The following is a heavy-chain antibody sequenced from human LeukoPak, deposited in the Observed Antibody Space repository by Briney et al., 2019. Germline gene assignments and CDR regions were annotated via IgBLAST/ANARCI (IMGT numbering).Heavy chain of an antibody. V-gene: IGHV3-21*01. D-gene: IGHD4-17*01. J-gene: IGHJ5*01. CDR2: ISSSSSYI. Sequence: GGSLRLSCAASGFTFSSYSMNWVRQAPGKGLEWVSSISSSSSYIYYADSVKGRFTISRDNAKNSLYLQMNSLRAEDTAVYYCAKAGTLGDYPGNWFDSWGQGTLATVSS. CDR3: AKAGTLGDYPGNWFDS. CDR1: GFTFSSYS.